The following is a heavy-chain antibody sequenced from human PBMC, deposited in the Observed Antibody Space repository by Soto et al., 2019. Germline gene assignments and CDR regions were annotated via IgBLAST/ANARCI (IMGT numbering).Heavy chain of an antibody. Sequence: GGSLRLSCAASGFTVSSNYMSWVRQAPGKGLEWVSVIYSGGSTYYADSVKGRFTISRDNAKNTLYLQMHSLRAEDTAMYYCASWGHIVPVSPTDFDHWGEGTLVTVSS. CDR1: GFTVSSNY. J-gene: IGHJ4*02. CDR2: IYSGGST. V-gene: IGHV3-53*01. D-gene: IGHD2-21*01. CDR3: ASWGHIVPVSPTDFDH.